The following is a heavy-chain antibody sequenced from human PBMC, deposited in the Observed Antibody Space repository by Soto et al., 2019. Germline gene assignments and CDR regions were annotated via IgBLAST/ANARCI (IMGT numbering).Heavy chain of an antibody. CDR1: GFSLSNARMG. CDR3: ARAYYDILTGHDAFDI. V-gene: IGHV2-26*01. CDR2: IFSNDEK. Sequence: QVTLKESGPVLVKPTETLTLTCTVSGFSLSNARMGVSWIRQPPGKALEWLAHIFSNDEKSYSTSLKSRLTIAKDNSKCQVVLNMTNMDPVDTATYYCARAYYDILTGHDAFDIWGQGTMVTVSS. J-gene: IGHJ3*02. D-gene: IGHD3-9*01.